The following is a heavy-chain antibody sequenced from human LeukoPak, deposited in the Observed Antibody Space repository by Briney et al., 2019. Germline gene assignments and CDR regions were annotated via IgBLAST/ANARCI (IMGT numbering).Heavy chain of an antibody. V-gene: IGHV4-59*08. CDR1: GASISNSY. J-gene: IGHJ4*02. CDR3: ARGDFTIPKTYYFGY. Sequence: SETLSLTCTVSGASISNSYWSWVRQPPGKGLEWIGYTSYSGSTNYNPSLKSRVTMSADTSTDQLSLKLSSVTAADTAVYYCARGDFTIPKTYYFGYWGQGTLVTVSS. D-gene: IGHD3-9*01. CDR2: TSYSGST.